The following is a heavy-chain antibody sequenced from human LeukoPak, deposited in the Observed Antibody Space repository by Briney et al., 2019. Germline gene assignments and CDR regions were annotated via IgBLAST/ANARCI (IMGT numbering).Heavy chain of an antibody. J-gene: IGHJ3*02. V-gene: IGHV1-46*01. CDR2: VNPNDGSS. D-gene: IGHD4-23*01. CDR3: AIVSPMTTVARGQGAFDI. Sequence: ASVKVSCKGFGYTFTNYYMHWVRQAPGQGPEWMGIVNPNDGSSTYAQKFQGRVTMTRDMSTNTVYMELSSLRSDDTAEYFCAIVSPMTTVARGQGAFDIWGQGTMVIVSA. CDR1: GYTFTNYY.